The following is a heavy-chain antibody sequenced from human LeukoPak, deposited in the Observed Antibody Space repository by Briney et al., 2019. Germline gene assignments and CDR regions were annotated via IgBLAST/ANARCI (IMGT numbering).Heavy chain of an antibody. CDR2: ISAYNGNT. V-gene: IGHV1-18*01. J-gene: IGHJ5*02. Sequence: ASVKVSCKASGYTFTSYGISWVRQAPGQGLEWMGWISAYNGNTNYAQKLQGRVTMTTDTSTSTAYMELRSLRSDDTAVYYCARELWAAAAGTCLSWFDPWGQGTLVTVSS. CDR3: ARELWAAAAGTCLSWFDP. D-gene: IGHD6-13*01. CDR1: GYTFTSYG.